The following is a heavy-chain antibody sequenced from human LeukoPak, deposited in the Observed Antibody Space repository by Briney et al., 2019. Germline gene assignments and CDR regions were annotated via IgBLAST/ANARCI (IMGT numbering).Heavy chain of an antibody. CDR2: INPNSGGT. V-gene: IGHV1-2*02. CDR1: GYTFTGYY. Sequence: ASVKVSCTASGYTFTGYYMHWVRQAPGQGSEWMGWINPNSGGTNYAQTFQGRVTMTRDTSISTAYMELSRLRSDDTAVYYCARVGNERNFPFDYWGQGTLVTVSS. J-gene: IGHJ4*02. CDR3: ARVGNERNFPFDY.